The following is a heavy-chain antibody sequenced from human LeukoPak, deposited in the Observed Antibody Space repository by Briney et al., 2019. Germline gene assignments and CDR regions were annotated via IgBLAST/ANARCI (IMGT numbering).Heavy chain of an antibody. Sequence: ASVKVSCKGSGYTSPNYAVHWVRQAPGKRLKCLGWINPGNGDTKYSQNFQGRVTVTSDTSAATAYVELNSLTSEDTAVYYCARERWHCRVNCYSVYYYALDVWGQGTTVTVSS. CDR2: INPGNGDT. CDR1: GYTSPNYA. CDR3: ARERWHCRVNCYSVYYYALDV. V-gene: IGHV1-3*01. J-gene: IGHJ6*02. D-gene: IGHD2-15*01.